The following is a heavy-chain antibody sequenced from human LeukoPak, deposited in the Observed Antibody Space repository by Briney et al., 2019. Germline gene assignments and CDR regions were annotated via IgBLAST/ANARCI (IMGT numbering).Heavy chain of an antibody. CDR1: GFTFSSYA. Sequence: GGSLRLSCAASGFTFSSYAMIWVRQAPGKGLEWVSSISSSSSYIYYADSVKGRFTISRDNSKSSLYLQLNNLRAEDTAVYYCARSGLERRYYYYYMDVWGKGTTVTISS. J-gene: IGHJ6*03. CDR2: ISSSSSYI. CDR3: ARSGLERRYYYYYMDV. V-gene: IGHV3-21*01. D-gene: IGHD1-1*01.